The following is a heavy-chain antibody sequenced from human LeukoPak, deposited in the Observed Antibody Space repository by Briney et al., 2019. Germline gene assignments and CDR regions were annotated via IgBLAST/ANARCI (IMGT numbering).Heavy chain of an antibody. CDR2: ISSSSSTI. J-gene: IGHJ4*02. D-gene: IGHD6-13*01. CDR1: GFTFSSYN. Sequence: GGSLRLSCAASGFTFSSYNMNWVRQAPGKGLEWVSYISSSSSTIYYADSVEGRFAISRDNAKNSLYLQMNSLRAEDTAVYYCARDGGYRSSWNRFDYWGQGTLVTVSS. CDR3: ARDGGYRSSWNRFDY. V-gene: IGHV3-48*01.